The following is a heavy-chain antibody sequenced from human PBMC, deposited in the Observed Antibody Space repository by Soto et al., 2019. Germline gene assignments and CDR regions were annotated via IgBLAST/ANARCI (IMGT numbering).Heavy chain of an antibody. Sequence: QVQLQESGPGLVKPSETLSLTCTVSGGSISSYYWSWIRQPPGKGPEWIGYIYYSGSTNYNPSLKSRVTISVDTSKNQFSLKLSSVTAADTAVYYCARRWGPTFDYWGQGTLVTVSS. J-gene: IGHJ4*02. CDR2: IYYSGST. CDR3: ARRWGPTFDY. CDR1: GGSISSYY. D-gene: IGHD1-26*01. V-gene: IGHV4-59*01.